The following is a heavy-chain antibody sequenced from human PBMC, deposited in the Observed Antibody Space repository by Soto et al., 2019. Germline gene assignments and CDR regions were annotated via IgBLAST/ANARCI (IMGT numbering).Heavy chain of an antibody. CDR1: GYTFTSYG. D-gene: IGHD2-8*01. CDR2: ISAYNGNA. V-gene: IGHV1-18*01. Sequence: ASVKVSCKASGYTFTSYGISWVRQAPGQGLEWMGWISAYNGNANYAQKLQGRVTMTTDTSTSTAYMELRSLRSDDTAVYYCARDHRTNGVCYHAFDIWGQGTMVTVSS. J-gene: IGHJ3*02. CDR3: ARDHRTNGVCYHAFDI.